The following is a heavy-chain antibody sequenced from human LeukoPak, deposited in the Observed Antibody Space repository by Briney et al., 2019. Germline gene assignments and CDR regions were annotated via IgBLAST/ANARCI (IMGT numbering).Heavy chain of an antibody. V-gene: IGHV1-18*01. Sequence: ASVKVSCKASGYTFTSYGISWVRQAPGQGLEWMGWISAYNGNTNYAQKLQGKVTMTTDTSTSTAYMELRSLRSDDTAVYYCARDRIGELYRDWFDPWGQGTLVTVSS. D-gene: IGHD3-10*01. CDR3: ARDRIGELYRDWFDP. CDR1: GYTFTSYG. J-gene: IGHJ5*02. CDR2: ISAYNGNT.